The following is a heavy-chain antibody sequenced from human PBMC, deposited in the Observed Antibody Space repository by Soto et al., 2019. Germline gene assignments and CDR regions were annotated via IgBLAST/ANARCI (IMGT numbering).Heavy chain of an antibody. CDR1: GGSISSYY. J-gene: IGHJ2*01. Sequence: PSETLSLTCTVSGGSISSYYWSWIRQPPGKGLEWIGYIYYSGSTNYNPSLKSRVTISVDTSKNQLSLKLSSVTAADTAVYYCARFVAMYYDILTGYQNWYFDLWGRGTLVTVSS. CDR3: ARFVAMYYDILTGYQNWYFDL. D-gene: IGHD3-9*01. CDR2: IYYSGST. V-gene: IGHV4-59*08.